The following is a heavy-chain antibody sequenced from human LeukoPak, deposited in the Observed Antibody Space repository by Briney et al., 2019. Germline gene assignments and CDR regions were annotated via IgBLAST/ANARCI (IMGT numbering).Heavy chain of an antibody. V-gene: IGHV4-59*10. CDR1: GGSFSGYY. Sequence: PSETRSLTCGVYGGSFSGYYWSWIRQPAGKGLEWIGRIYSTGSTNYNPSLKSRVTMSVDTSKNQFSLRLRSVTAADTAVYYCARQIASAGTAGFDFWGQGALVTVSS. D-gene: IGHD6-13*01. CDR3: ARQIASAGTAGFDF. CDR2: IYSTGST. J-gene: IGHJ4*02.